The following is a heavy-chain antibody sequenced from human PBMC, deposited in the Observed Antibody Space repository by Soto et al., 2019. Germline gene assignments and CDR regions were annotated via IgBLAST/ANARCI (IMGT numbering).Heavy chain of an antibody. V-gene: IGHV4-59*01. CDR2: IYYSGST. Sequence: ASETLSLTCTVSGGSISSYYWSWIRQPPGKGLEWIGYIYYSGSTNYNPSLKSRVTISVDTSKNQFSLKLSSVTAADTAVYYCARTYYYDSSGYRTAKHDAFDIWGQGTMVTVSS. CDR1: GGSISSYY. CDR3: ARTYYYDSSGYRTAKHDAFDI. D-gene: IGHD3-22*01. J-gene: IGHJ3*02.